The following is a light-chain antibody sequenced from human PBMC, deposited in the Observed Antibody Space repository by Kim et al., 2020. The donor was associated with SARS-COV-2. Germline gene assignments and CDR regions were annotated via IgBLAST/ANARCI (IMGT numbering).Light chain of an antibody. CDR1: LLEKKY. V-gene: IGLV3-27*01. Sequence: SVSPGQAARITCSGDLLEKKYARWFQQKPGQAPLLIIYKDTERPSGISERFSGSNSGTTVTLTISGAQVEDEADYYCYSAADNIGVFGGGTQLTVL. CDR3: YSAADNIGV. J-gene: IGLJ3*02. CDR2: KDT.